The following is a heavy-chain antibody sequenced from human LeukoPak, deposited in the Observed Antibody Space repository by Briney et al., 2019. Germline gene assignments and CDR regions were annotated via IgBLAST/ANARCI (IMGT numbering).Heavy chain of an antibody. CDR1: GFTFSGHW. CDR3: ARDGSGWSSDY. CDR2: MWNDGITG. Sequence: GGSLRLSCAASGFTFSGHWMTWVRQAPGKGLEWVAVMWNDGITGKYADSVRGRFSVSRDNSKNTVYLQMDSLRADDTSVYYCARDGSGWSSDYWGQGTLVTVSS. J-gene: IGHJ4*02. V-gene: IGHV3-33*01. D-gene: IGHD6-19*01.